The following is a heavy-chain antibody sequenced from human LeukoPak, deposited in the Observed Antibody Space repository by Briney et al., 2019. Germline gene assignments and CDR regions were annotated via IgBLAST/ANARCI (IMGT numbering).Heavy chain of an antibody. CDR3: AKGFPVPAALGGFDY. CDR1: GFTFSSYG. Sequence: GGSLRLSCAASGFTFSSYGMHWVRQAPGKGLEWVAVISYDGSNKYYADSVKGRFTISRDNSKNTLYLQMNSLRAEDTAVYYCAKGFPVPAALGGFDYWGQGTLVTVSS. V-gene: IGHV3-30*18. CDR2: ISYDGSNK. D-gene: IGHD2-2*01. J-gene: IGHJ4*02.